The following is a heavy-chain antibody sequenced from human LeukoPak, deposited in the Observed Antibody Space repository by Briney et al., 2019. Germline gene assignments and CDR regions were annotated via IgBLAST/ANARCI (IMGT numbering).Heavy chain of an antibody. CDR3: ARGGYSSGWY. CDR2: IYYSGST. D-gene: IGHD6-19*01. V-gene: IGHV4-59*12. CDR1: GGSISSYY. J-gene: IGHJ4*02. Sequence: SETLSLTCTASGGSISSYYWSWIRQPPGKGLEWIGSIYYSGSTYYNPSLKSRVTISVDTSKNQFSLKLSSVTAADTAVYYCARGGYSSGWYWGQGTLVTVSS.